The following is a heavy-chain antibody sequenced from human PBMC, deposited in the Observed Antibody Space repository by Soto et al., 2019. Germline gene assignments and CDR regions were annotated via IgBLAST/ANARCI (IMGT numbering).Heavy chain of an antibody. Sequence: PGESLKISCKGSGYSFIDYWIGWVRQVPGKGLEWMGVIYPGDSDTRYSPSFQGDVTISADKSISTAYLQCSTLKVSDTAMYYCARLPYIEGPHTRAYYYYVMDVWGQGTTVTV. CDR3: ARLPYIEGPHTRAYYYYVMDV. CDR1: GYSFIDYW. CDR2: IYPGDSDT. D-gene: IGHD1-26*01. J-gene: IGHJ6*02. V-gene: IGHV5-51*01.